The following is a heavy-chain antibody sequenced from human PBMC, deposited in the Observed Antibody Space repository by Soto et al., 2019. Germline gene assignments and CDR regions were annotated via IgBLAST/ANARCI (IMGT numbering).Heavy chain of an antibody. V-gene: IGHV1-69*01. CDR1: GGTFSSYA. CDR2: IIPIFGTA. D-gene: IGHD3-22*01. Sequence: QVQLVQSGAEVKKPGSSVTVSCKASGGTFSSYAISWVRQAPGQGLEWMGGIIPIFGTANYAQKFQGRVPIPADESKSTAYMALSSLRSEDTAVYYCARVTYYYDSSGYPGWFDPWGQGTLVPVSS. J-gene: IGHJ5*02. CDR3: ARVTYYYDSSGYPGWFDP.